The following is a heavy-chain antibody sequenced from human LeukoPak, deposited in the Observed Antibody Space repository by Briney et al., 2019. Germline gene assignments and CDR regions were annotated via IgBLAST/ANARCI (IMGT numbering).Heavy chain of an antibody. CDR3: AKEGDEFRGYLDV. V-gene: IGHV3-33*06. J-gene: IGHJ6*03. CDR2: IHNDGTQG. Sequence: PGRSLTLSCAASGFTFSRLGMQWARQAPGKGLEWVAVIHNDGTQGQYADSVKGRFTISKDNSQNTLYLQMNNLRDDDTAVYYCAKEGDEFRGYLDVWGKGTTVTVSS. CDR1: GFTFSRLG. D-gene: IGHD3-16*01.